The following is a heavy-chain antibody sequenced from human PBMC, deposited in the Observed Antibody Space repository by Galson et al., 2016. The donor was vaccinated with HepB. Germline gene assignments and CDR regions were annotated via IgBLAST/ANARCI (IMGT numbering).Heavy chain of an antibody. D-gene: IGHD4-17*01. V-gene: IGHV1-18*01. CDR1: GYTFTNYG. CDR3: AREGVSGDYDY. J-gene: IGHJ4*02. Sequence: SVKVSCKASGYTFTNYGISWVRQAPGQGLEWMGWISSYNGNTNYAQKLQGRVTMTTDTSTSTAYLELRSLRSDDTAVYYCAREGVSGDYDYWGQGTLVTVSS. CDR2: ISSYNGNT.